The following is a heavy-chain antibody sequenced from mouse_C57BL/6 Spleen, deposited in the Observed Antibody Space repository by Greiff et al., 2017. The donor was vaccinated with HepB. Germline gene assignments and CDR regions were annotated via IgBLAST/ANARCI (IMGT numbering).Heavy chain of an antibody. CDR3: ARVEHGGFAY. Sequence: EVMLVESGGGLVKPGGSLKLSCAASGFTFSSYAMSWVRQTPEKRLEWVATISDGGSYTYYPDNVKGRFTISRDNAKNNLYLQMSHLKSEDTAMYYCARVEHGGFAYWGQGTLVTVSA. J-gene: IGHJ3*01. V-gene: IGHV5-4*03. CDR1: GFTFSSYA. CDR2: ISDGGSYT.